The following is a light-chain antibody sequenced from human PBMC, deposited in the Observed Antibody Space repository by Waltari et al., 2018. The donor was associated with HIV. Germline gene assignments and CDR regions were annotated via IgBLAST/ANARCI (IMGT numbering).Light chain of an antibody. V-gene: IGLV2-23*02. Sequence: QSALTQPAPVSGSPGQSITISCTRTSSDVATYKLVSWYQQHPGKAPKPMIYEVSKRPSGVSDRFSGSKSGDTASLTISGLQAEDEADYYCCSYVSNVIFGGGTKLTVL. CDR1: SSDVATYKL. CDR3: CSYVSNVI. J-gene: IGLJ2*01. CDR2: EVS.